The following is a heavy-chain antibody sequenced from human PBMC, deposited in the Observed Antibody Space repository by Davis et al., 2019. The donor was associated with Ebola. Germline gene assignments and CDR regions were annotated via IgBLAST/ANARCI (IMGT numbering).Heavy chain of an antibody. CDR2: IYYSGST. V-gene: IGHV4-31*03. Sequence: PSETLSLTCTVSGGSISSGGYYWSWIRQHPGKGLEWIGYIYYSGSTYYNPSLKSRVTISVDTSKNQFSLKLSSVTAADTAVYYCARHRLFDSGRSFDYWGQGTLVTVSS. J-gene: IGHJ4*02. CDR3: ARHRLFDSGRSFDY. D-gene: IGHD3-10*01. CDR1: GGSISSGGYY.